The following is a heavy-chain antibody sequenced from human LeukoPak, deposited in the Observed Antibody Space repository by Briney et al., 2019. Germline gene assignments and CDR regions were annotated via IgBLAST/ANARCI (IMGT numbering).Heavy chain of an antibody. CDR3: ASGTYYRGFDA. J-gene: IGHJ5*02. CDR1: GFTFSSYE. V-gene: IGHV3-48*03. Sequence: PGGSLRLSCAASGFTFSSYEMNWVRQAPGKGLEWVSYISSSGSTIYYADSVKGRFTISRDNAKNSLYLQMNSLRAEDTAVYYCASGTYYRGFDAWGQGTLVTVSS. D-gene: IGHD1-26*01. CDR2: ISSSGSTI.